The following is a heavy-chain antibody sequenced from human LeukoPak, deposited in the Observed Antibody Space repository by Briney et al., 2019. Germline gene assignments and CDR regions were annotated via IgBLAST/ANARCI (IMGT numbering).Heavy chain of an antibody. J-gene: IGHJ4*02. V-gene: IGHV4-4*02. CDR1: GGSITSSNW. D-gene: IGHD6-13*01. Sequence: PSETLSLTCAVSGGSITSSNWWSWVRQTPGKGLEWIGEIYHSGSTNYNPSLKSRVTISVDKPKNQLSLKLSSVTAADTAVYYCARGGKAAYSSSWYVITEKRGTENFDYWGQGTLVTVSS. CDR2: IYHSGST. CDR3: ARGGKAAYSSSWYVITEKRGTENFDY.